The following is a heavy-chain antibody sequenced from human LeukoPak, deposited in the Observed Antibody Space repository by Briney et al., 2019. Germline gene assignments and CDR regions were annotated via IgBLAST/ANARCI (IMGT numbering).Heavy chain of an antibody. V-gene: IGHV3-23*01. D-gene: IGHD1-26*01. CDR3: AKDQVGAILWFDN. CDR2: ISGSGGKT. CDR1: GFTFSSYA. Sequence: PGGSLRLSCAASGFTFSSYAMSWVRQAPGKGLDWVSAISGSGGKTYYADSVKGRFTISRDNSKNTLYLQMNSLRAEDTAVYYCAKDQVGAILWFDNWGQGTLVTVSS. J-gene: IGHJ4*02.